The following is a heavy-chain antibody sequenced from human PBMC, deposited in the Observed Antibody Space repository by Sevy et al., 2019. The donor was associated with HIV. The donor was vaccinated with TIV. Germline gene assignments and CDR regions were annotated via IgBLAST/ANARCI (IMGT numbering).Heavy chain of an antibody. J-gene: IGHJ4*02. V-gene: IGHV4-59*01. Sequence: TLSLTCTVSGDSISGYYWSWIRQPPGKGLEWIGYFYYSGRTNYSPSLKSRATISVDTSKNQISLTLTSVTAADTAIYYCANGISARLDYWGQGTLVTVSS. CDR3: ANGISARLDY. CDR2: FYYSGRT. CDR1: GDSISGYY. D-gene: IGHD6-6*01.